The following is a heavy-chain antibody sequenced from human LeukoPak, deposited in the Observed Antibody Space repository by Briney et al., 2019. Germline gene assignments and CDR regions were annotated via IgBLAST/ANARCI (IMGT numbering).Heavy chain of an antibody. J-gene: IGHJ5*02. CDR1: GFSFSGYS. CDR2: ISSGSRTI. CDR3: ARAYSGYDL. Sequence: GSLRLSWVASGFSFSGYSMNWVRHAPGKGLDWVSYISSGSRTIFYGDSVKGRFTISRDNAKNSLYLQMNSLRAEDTAVYYCARAYSGYDLWGQGTLVTVSS. D-gene: IGHD5-12*01. V-gene: IGHV3-48*04.